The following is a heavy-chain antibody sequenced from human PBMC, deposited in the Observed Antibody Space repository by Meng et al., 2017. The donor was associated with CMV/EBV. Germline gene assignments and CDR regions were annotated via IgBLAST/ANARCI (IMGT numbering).Heavy chain of an antibody. CDR2: IKQDGSEK. CDR3: ARDGLDIVATISGDYFDY. CDR1: GFTFSNAW. Sequence: GESLKISCAASGFTFSNAWMSWVRQAPGKGLEWVANIKQDGSEKYYVDSVKGRFTISRDNAKNSLYLQMNSLRAEDTAVYYCARDGLDIVATISGDYFDYWGQGTLVTVSS. J-gene: IGHJ4*02. V-gene: IGHV3-7*01. D-gene: IGHD5-12*01.